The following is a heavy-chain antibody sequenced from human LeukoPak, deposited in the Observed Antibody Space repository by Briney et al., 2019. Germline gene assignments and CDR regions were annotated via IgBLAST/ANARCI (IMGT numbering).Heavy chain of an antibody. D-gene: IGHD2-2*01. Sequence: GGSLRLSRAASGFTISNHWMHWVRQAPGKGLVWVSRINSDGRRTSYADSVKGRFTISRDNAKNTLYLQMNSLRPDDTAVYYCAREVEVVPATMGAYYYYYMDVWGKRTTVTVSS. CDR2: INSDGRRT. V-gene: IGHV3-74*01. CDR1: GFTISNHW. CDR3: AREVEVVPATMGAYYYYYMDV. J-gene: IGHJ6*03.